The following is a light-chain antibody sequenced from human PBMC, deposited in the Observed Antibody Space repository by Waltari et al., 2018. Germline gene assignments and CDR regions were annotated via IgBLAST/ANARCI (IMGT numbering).Light chain of an antibody. J-gene: IGKJ2*01. CDR2: AAS. Sequence: DIQMTQSPSSLSASVGDRVTITCRASQDIGSWLAWYQQKPGKAPKLLIYAASRWESGFPPRFGGSGSGTDFILAISSLPPEDCGTFYCQQGNSFPYTFGRATKL. CDR3: QQGNSFPYT. V-gene: IGKV1-12*01. CDR1: QDIGSW.